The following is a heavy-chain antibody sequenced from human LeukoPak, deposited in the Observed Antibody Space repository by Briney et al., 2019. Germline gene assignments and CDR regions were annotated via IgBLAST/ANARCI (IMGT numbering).Heavy chain of an antibody. CDR1: GNTFSVYY. D-gene: IGHD1-26*01. J-gene: IGHJ4*02. CDR3: RSVKRGREGFFDS. Sequence: SVKVSCKASGNTFSVYYIHWVRHAPEQRLEWMGCITPKSGGTNNAQKSQGRVTMTKNPSISTAYMELTRLRSCDTAVFPCRSVKRGREGFFDSWGQGTLVTVSS. CDR2: ITPKSGGT. V-gene: IGHV1-2*02.